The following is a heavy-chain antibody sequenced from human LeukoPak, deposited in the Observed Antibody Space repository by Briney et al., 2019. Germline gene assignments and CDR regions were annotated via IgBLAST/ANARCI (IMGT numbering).Heavy chain of an antibody. CDR3: ARDGGDYGADDY. CDR2: ISSSSSYI. D-gene: IGHD4-17*01. Sequence: ETLSLTCAVYGGSFSGYYWSWIRQPPGKGLEWVSSISSSSSYIYYADSVKGRFTISRDNAKNSLYLQMNSLRAEDTAVYYCARDGGDYGADDYWGQGTLVTVSS. CDR1: GGSFSGYY. V-gene: IGHV3-21*01. J-gene: IGHJ4*02.